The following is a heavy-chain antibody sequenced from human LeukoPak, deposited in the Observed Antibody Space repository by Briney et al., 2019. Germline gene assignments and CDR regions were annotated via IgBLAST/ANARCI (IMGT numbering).Heavy chain of an antibody. CDR2: INSDGSST. J-gene: IGHJ4*02. V-gene: IGHV3-74*01. D-gene: IGHD6-19*01. CDR1: GFTFSSYW. Sequence: GGSLRLSCAASGFTFSSYWMHWVRQAPGKGLVWVSRINSDGSSTNYADSVKGRFTISRDNAKNTLYLQMNGLRAEDTAVYYCARGPYSSGWSFDYWGQGTLVTVSS. CDR3: ARGPYSSGWSFDY.